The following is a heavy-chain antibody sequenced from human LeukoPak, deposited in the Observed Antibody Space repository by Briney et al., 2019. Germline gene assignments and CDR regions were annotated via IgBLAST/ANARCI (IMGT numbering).Heavy chain of an antibody. CDR2: ISSSSSYI. D-gene: IGHD2-15*01. CDR1: GFTFSDYY. J-gene: IGHJ4*02. V-gene: IGHV3-11*06. Sequence: GGSLRLSCAASGFTFSDYYMSRIRQAPGKGLEWVSSISSSSSYIYYADSVKGRFTISKDNAKNSLYLQMNSLRAEDTAVYYCARCHGGSCYSHYWGQGTLVTVSS. CDR3: ARCHGGSCYSHY.